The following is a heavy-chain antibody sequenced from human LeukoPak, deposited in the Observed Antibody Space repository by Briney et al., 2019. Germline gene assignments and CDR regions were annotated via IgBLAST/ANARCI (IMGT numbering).Heavy chain of an antibody. CDR1: GGSISSYY. J-gene: IGHJ5*02. D-gene: IGHD6-19*01. CDR3: AAHYVAGRGWFDP. CDR2: IYYSGST. Sequence: SETLSLTCTVSGGSISSYYWSWIRQPPGKGLEWIGYIYYSGSTNYNPSLKSRVTISVDTSKIQFSLKLSSVTAADTAVYYCAAHYVAGRGWFDPWGQGTLVTVSS. V-gene: IGHV4-59*01.